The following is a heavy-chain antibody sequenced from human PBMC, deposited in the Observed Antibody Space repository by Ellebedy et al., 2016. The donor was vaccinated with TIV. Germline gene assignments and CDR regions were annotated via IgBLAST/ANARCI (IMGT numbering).Heavy chain of an antibody. CDR1: GYNFSSYW. V-gene: IGHV5-51*01. CDR2: ISPGDSDT. Sequence: GESLKISCKSSGYNFSSYWIGWVRQMPGKGLEWMGIISPGDSDTRYSPSFQGQVTISADKSISTAYLQWSSLKASDTAMYYCARTALTGTTVRWFAPWGQGTLVTVSS. CDR3: ARTALTGTTVRWFAP. J-gene: IGHJ5*02. D-gene: IGHD1-7*01.